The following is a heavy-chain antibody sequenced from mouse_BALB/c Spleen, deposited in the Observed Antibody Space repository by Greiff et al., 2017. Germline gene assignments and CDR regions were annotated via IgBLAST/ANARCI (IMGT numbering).Heavy chain of an antibody. CDR2: IDPANGNT. V-gene: IGHV14-3*02. CDR1: GFNIKDTY. CDR3: ASSKAY. D-gene: IGHD2-5*01. J-gene: IGHJ3*01. Sequence: EVQLQESGAELVKPGASVKLSCTASGFNIKDTYMHWVKQRPEQGLEWIGRIDPANGNTKYDPKFQGKATITADTSSNTAYLQLSSLTSEDTAVYYCASSKAYWGQGTLVTVSA.